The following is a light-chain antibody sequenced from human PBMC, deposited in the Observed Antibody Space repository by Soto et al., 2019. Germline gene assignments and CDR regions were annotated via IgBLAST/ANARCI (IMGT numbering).Light chain of an antibody. V-gene: IGKV1-9*01. J-gene: IGKJ2*01. CDR3: QQLKSYTT. Sequence: DIQLTQSPSFLSASVGDRVSITCRASQDISNYLAWYQQKPGKAPKLLIYVASTLQSGIPSRFSGGGSGTEFTLTISSLQPEDFATYYCQQLKSYTTFGQGTKLEIK. CDR1: QDISNY. CDR2: VAS.